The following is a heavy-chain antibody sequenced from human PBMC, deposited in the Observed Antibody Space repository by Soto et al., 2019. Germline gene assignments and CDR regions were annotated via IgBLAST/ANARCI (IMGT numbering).Heavy chain of an antibody. Sequence: SETLSLTCTVSGGSISSGDYYWSWIRQPPGKGLEWIGYIYYSGSTYYNPSLKSRVTISVDASKNQFSLKLRSVTAADTAVYYCARVGGVAARTFDYWGQGTLVTVSS. D-gene: IGHD6-6*01. V-gene: IGHV4-30-4*02. J-gene: IGHJ4*02. CDR1: GGSISSGDYY. CDR3: ARVGGVAARTFDY. CDR2: IYYSGST.